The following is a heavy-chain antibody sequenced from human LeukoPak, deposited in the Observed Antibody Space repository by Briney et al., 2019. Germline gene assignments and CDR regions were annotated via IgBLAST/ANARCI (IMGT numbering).Heavy chain of an antibody. CDR1: GFTFSSYA. J-gene: IGHJ6*03. CDR3: TRAAGSSYYYYYMEV. CDR2: ISYDGSNK. D-gene: IGHD6-19*01. V-gene: IGHV3-30*04. Sequence: GGSLRLSCAASGFTFSSYAMHWVRQAPGKGLEWVAIISYDGSNKYYADSVKGRFTISRDNSKNTLYLQMNSLRAEDTAVYYCTRAAGSSYYYYYMEVWGKGTTVTAS.